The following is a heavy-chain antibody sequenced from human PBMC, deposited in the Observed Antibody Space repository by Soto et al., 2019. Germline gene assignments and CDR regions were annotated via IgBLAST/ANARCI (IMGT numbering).Heavy chain of an antibody. V-gene: IGHV2-5*02. CDR2: IYWDDDK. Sequence: QITLKESGPTLVKPTQALTLTCTFSGFSLTTYAVGVGWIRQPPGKALEWLALIYWDDDKRYRPSLKSRLIITKDTSKNQVVLRMTNMDPVDTATYYCAHGGGDFWSGYAYFDYWGQGTLVTVSS. D-gene: IGHD3-3*01. J-gene: IGHJ4*02. CDR3: AHGGGDFWSGYAYFDY. CDR1: GFSLTTYAVG.